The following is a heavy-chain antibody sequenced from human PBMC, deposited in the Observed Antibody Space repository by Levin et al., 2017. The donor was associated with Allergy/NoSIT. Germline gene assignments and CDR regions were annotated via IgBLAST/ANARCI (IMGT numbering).Heavy chain of an antibody. J-gene: IGHJ4*02. CDR1: GFTFSSYA. V-gene: IGHV3-23*01. D-gene: IGHD1-26*01. CDR2: ISGSAGST. Sequence: GGSLRLSCAASGFTFSSYAMNWVRQAPGKGLEWVSAISGSAGSTYYADSVKGRFTISRDNSKSTLYLQMDSLRAEDTAVYYCAKGVSGNYPLNWGQGTLVTVSS. CDR3: AKGVSGNYPLN.